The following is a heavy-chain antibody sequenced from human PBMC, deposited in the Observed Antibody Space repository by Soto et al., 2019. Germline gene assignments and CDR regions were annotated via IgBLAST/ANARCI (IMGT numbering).Heavy chain of an antibody. CDR2: ISYDGSNK. D-gene: IGHD6-13*01. CDR3: AKDQGSSESGVDY. CDR1: GFTFSSYG. J-gene: IGHJ4*02. V-gene: IGHV3-30*18. Sequence: QVQLVESGGGVVQPGRSLRLSCAASGFTFSSYGMQWVRQAPGKGLEWVAIISYDGSNKYYADSVKGRFTISRDNSKNTLYLQMNSLRAEDTAVYYCAKDQGSSESGVDYWGQGTLVTVSS.